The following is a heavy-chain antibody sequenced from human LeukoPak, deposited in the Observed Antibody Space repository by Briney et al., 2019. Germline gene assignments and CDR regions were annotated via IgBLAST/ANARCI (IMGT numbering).Heavy chain of an antibody. Sequence: PGGSLRLSCAASGFTFSSYGMNWVRQAPGKGLEWVSSISSSSSYIYYADSVKGRFTISRDNAKNSLYLQMNSLRAEDTAVYYCARGYCSGGSCYWSGAFDIWGQGTMVTVSS. D-gene: IGHD2-15*01. CDR1: GFTFSSYG. V-gene: IGHV3-21*01. J-gene: IGHJ3*02. CDR2: ISSSSSYI. CDR3: ARGYCSGGSCYWSGAFDI.